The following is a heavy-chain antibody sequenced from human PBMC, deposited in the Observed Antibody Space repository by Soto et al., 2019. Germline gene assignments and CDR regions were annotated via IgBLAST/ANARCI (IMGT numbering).Heavy chain of an antibody. CDR2: IIPIFGTA. D-gene: IGHD3-22*01. CDR1: GGTFSSYA. CDR3: ARVLKGFYDSSGYAFDI. Sequence: QVQLVQSGAEVKKPGSSVKVSCKASGGTFSSYAISWVRQAPGQGLEWMGGIIPIFGTANYAKKFQGRVTIIADESTSTAYMELSSLRSEDTAVYYCARVLKGFYDSSGYAFDIWGQGTMVTVSS. J-gene: IGHJ3*02. V-gene: IGHV1-69*01.